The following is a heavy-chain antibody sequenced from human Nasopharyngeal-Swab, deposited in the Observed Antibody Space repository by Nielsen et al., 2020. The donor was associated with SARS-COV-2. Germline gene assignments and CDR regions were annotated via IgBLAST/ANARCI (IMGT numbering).Heavy chain of an antibody. V-gene: IGHV3-74*01. CDR2: INSDGSRT. D-gene: IGHD7-27*01. Sequence: GESLKISCATSGFTFSPYTMTWVRQAPGKGLGWVSRINSDGSRTGYADSVKGRFAISRDNAKNTVYLVMNSLGAEDTAVYYCARDFDKTGDWGQGTLVTVSS. J-gene: IGHJ4*02. CDR1: GFTFSPYT. CDR3: ARDFDKTGD.